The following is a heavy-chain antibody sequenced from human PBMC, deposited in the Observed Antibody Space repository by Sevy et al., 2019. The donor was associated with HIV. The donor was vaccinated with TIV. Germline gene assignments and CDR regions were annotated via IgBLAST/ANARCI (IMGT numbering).Heavy chain of an antibody. CDR2: ISLSHHTI. D-gene: IGHD6-19*01. Sequence: GGSLRLSCAASGFTFSTYYMTWIRQAPGKGLEWLAYISLSHHTIYYADSVKGRFTISRDNAKNSLYLQMNNLRVGDTATYYCARDLGYSSGWYGPHFDHWGQGALVTVSS. CDR3: ARDLGYSSGWYGPHFDH. J-gene: IGHJ4*02. CDR1: GFTFSTYY. V-gene: IGHV3-11*01.